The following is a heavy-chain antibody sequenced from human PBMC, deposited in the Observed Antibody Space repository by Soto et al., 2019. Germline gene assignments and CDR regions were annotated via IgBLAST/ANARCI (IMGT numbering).Heavy chain of an antibody. V-gene: IGHV3-23*01. J-gene: IGHJ4*02. D-gene: IGHD3-22*01. CDR2: ISGSGTVT. CDR1: GFTFSTCA. Sequence: EVQLLESGGGLVQPGESLRLSCATSGFTFSTCAMSWVRQAPGKGLEWVSSISGSGTVTFYADSVKGRFSISRDSSKNTLFLQMNSLRAEDTAVYYCAKHSSGSYRPFDHWGQGALVTVSS. CDR3: AKHSSGSYRPFDH.